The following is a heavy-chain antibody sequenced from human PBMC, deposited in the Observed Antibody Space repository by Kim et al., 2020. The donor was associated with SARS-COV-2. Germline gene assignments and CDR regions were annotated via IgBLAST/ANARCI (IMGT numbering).Heavy chain of an antibody. V-gene: IGHV3-48*02. CDR2: ISTSSSSI. CDR1: GFTFSSYS. J-gene: IGHJ6*02. CDR3: ARELARPLSYCYGMDV. Sequence: GGSLRLSCAASGFTFSSYSMNWVRQAPGKGLEWVSYISTSSSSIYYADSVKGRFTISRDNAKNSLYLQMNSLRDEDTAVYYCARELARPLSYCYGMDVWGQGTTVTVSS.